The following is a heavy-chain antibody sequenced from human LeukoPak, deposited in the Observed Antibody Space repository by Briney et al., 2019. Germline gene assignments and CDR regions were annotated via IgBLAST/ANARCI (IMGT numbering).Heavy chain of an antibody. CDR1: GFTVSSNY. D-gene: IGHD3-22*01. J-gene: IGHJ4*02. V-gene: IGHV3-53*01. CDR3: ARVLLREYFGS. CDR2: IYSDGST. Sequence: GGSLRLSCAASGFTVSSNYMSWVRQAPGKGLEWVSVIYSDGSTYYGDSVKGRFTISRDNSKNTLHLQMNSLRDEDTAVYYCARVLLREYFGSWGQGTLVTVSS.